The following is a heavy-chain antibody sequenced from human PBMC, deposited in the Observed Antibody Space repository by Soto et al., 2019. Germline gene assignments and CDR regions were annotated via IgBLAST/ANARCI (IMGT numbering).Heavy chain of an antibody. Sequence: SVKVSCKTSGGTFSSYAISWVRQAPGQGLEWMGGIVPLFRTTNYAQKFQGRVTITADTSTYTVYMELGGLRSGDTAVYYCARGGYSSTWSNLLDRSGLDVWGQGTTVTVSS. D-gene: IGHD6-13*01. J-gene: IGHJ6*02. CDR3: ARGGYSSTWSNLLDRSGLDV. CDR2: IVPLFRTT. V-gene: IGHV1-69*06. CDR1: GGTFSSYA.